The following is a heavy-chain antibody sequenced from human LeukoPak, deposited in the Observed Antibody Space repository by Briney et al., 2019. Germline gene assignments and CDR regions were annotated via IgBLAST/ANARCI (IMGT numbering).Heavy chain of an antibody. J-gene: IGHJ4*02. V-gene: IGHV3-30*03. D-gene: IGHD3-10*01. Sequence: GGSLRLSCAASGFTFSSYGMHWVRQAPGRGLEWVAVISYDGSNKYYADSVKGRFTISRDNSKNTLYLQMNSLRAEDTAVYYCARDTDYYGSGTLGYLDYWGQGTLVTVSS. CDR3: ARDTDYYGSGTLGYLDY. CDR2: ISYDGSNK. CDR1: GFTFSSYG.